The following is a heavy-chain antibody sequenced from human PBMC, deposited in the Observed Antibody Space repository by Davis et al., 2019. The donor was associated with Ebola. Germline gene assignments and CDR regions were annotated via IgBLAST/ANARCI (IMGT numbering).Heavy chain of an antibody. CDR3: ASFHLPYWYFDY. CDR2: INHSGST. V-gene: IGHV4-34*01. D-gene: IGHD2-21*01. J-gene: IGHJ4*02. Sequence: SETLSLTCAVYGGSFSGYYWSWIRQPPGKGLEWIGEINHSGSTNYNPSLKSRVTISVDTSKNQFSLRLTSVTAADTAVYYCASFHLPYWYFDYWGQGTLVTVSP. CDR1: GGSFSGYY.